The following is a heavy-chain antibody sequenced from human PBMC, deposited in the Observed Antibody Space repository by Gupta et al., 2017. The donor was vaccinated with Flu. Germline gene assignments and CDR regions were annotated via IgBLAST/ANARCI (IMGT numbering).Heavy chain of an antibody. D-gene: IGHD5-12*01. J-gene: IGHJ4*02. CDR2: IYWNGDQ. V-gene: IGHV2-5*01. CDR3: AHSPDSGYDPYYFDY. Sequence: RQTPGNALEWLALIYWNGDQRYRPSLRNRLTITKDTSKNQVVLTIHNRDPVDAATYYCAHSPDSGYDPYYFDYWGQGTLVTVSS.